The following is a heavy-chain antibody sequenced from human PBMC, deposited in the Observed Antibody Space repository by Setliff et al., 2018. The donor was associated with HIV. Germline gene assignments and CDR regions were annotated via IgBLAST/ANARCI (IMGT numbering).Heavy chain of an antibody. J-gene: IGHJ4*02. CDR2: ISTGGDIK. V-gene: IGHV3-30-3*01. Sequence: GGSLRLSSASTGFTFSSYVLHWVRHAPGKGLEWVAVISTGGDIKIYADSVKSRCTISRDNSKNTLFLQMNSLRPADTATYYCVREPIQRYTDYFDYWGQGTLVTVSS. CDR1: GFTFSSYV. D-gene: IGHD5-18*01. CDR3: VREPIQRYTDYFDY.